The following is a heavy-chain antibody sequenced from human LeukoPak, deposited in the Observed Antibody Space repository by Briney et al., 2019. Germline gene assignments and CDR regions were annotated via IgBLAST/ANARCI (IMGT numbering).Heavy chain of an antibody. CDR3: ARQAYDSSGYYPVGYFDY. Sequence: GESLKISCRGSGYSFNTYWIGWVRQMPGKGLEWMGIIYPGDSDTRYTPSFQGQVTLSADKSISTAYLQWSSLKASDTAMYYCARQAYDSSGYYPVGYFDYWGQGTLVTVSS. CDR2: IYPGDSDT. CDR1: GYSFNTYW. J-gene: IGHJ4*02. V-gene: IGHV5-51*01. D-gene: IGHD3-22*01.